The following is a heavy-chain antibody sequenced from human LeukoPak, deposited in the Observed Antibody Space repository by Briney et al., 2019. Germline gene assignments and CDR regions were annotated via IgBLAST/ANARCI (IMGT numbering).Heavy chain of an antibody. J-gene: IGHJ3*02. V-gene: IGHV4-59*01. CDR1: GGSISSYY. Sequence: SETLSLTCTVSGGSISSYYWSWIRQPPGKGLEWIGYISYSGSPNYNPSLKSRVTISVDTSKNQFSLKLSSVTAADTAVYYCAREGHYYYDSSGYRVGAFDIWGQGTMVTVSS. CDR2: ISYSGSP. D-gene: IGHD3-22*01. CDR3: AREGHYYYDSSGYRVGAFDI.